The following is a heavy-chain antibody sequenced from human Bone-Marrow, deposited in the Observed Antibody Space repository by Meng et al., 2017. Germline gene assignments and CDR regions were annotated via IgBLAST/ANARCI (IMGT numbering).Heavy chain of an antibody. Sequence: GESLKISCAASGFTFDGYGLNWVRQAPGKGLEWVSAISGSGGSTYYADSVKGRFTISRDNSKNTLYLQMNSLRAEDTAVYYCAKDIRGPGEGSSWYEYGFYYYYGMDVWGQGTTVTVSS. J-gene: IGHJ6*02. CDR1: GFTFDGYG. V-gene: IGHV3-23*01. D-gene: IGHD6-13*01. CDR3: AKDIRGPGEGSSWYEYGFYYYYGMDV. CDR2: ISGSGGST.